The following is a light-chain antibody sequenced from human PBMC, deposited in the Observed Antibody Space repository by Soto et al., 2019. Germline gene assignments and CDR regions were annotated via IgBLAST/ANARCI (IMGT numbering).Light chain of an antibody. J-gene: IGKJ2*01. CDR2: AAS. Sequence: DIQITQSPASLSSSVLDRFTITCRASQSISSYLNWYQQKPGKAPKRLIYAASSLQSGVPSRFSGSGSGTDFTLTISSLQPEDFATYYCQQSYSTPTFGQGTKVDNK. V-gene: IGKV1-39*01. CDR3: QQSYSTPT. CDR1: QSISSY.